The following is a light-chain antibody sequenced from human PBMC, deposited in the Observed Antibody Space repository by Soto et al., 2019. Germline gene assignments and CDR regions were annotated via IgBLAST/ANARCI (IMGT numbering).Light chain of an antibody. J-gene: IGLJ2*01. Sequence: QSALTQPASVSGSPGQSITTSCTGTSSDVGGYNYVSWYQQHPGKAPKLMIYDVNTRPSGVSNRFSGSKSGNTASLTISGLQAEDEADYYCSSDTSSISFGGGTKLTVL. CDR2: DVN. CDR3: SSDTSSIS. CDR1: SSDVGGYNY. V-gene: IGLV2-14*01.